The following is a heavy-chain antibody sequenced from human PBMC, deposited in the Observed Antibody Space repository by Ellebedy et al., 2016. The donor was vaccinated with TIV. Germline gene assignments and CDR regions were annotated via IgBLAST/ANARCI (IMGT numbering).Heavy chain of an antibody. CDR3: ATGEAVAGNFDY. D-gene: IGHD6-19*01. J-gene: IGHJ4*02. V-gene: IGHV1-24*01. CDR2: FDPEDGER. CDR1: GYTLAELS. Sequence: ASVKVSCKVSGYTLAELSMHWVRQAPGKGLEWMGGFDPEDGERIYAQKFQGRVTMTEDTSTDTAYMELSSLRSEDTAVYYCATGEAVAGNFDYWGQGTLVTVSS.